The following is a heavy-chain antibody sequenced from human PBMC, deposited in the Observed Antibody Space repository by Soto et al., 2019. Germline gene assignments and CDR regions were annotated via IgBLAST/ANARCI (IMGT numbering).Heavy chain of an antibody. V-gene: IGHV1-2*02. D-gene: IGHD3-3*01. CDR3: ATSTYDDFWSCSF. CDR1: GYTFADFY. J-gene: IGHJ4*02. CDR2: MNPNTGGA. Sequence: QVQLVQSGAELKKPGASVRVSCKTSGYTFADFYIHWVRQAPGQGFEWMGWMNPNTGGAVYAQKFLGRVAMTRDTSIRTAYMELSRLSSNDTAVYFCATSTYDDFWSCSFWGQGTLGTVAS.